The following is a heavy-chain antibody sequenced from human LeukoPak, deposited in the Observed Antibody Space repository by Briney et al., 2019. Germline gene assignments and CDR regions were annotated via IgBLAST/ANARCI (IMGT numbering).Heavy chain of an antibody. V-gene: IGHV3-33*06. CDR2: IWYDGSNK. J-gene: IGHJ5*02. D-gene: IGHD3-10*01. CDR1: GFTFSSYG. CDR3: AKATSGP. Sequence: PGGSLRLSCAASGFTFSSYGMHWVRQAPGKGLEWVAVIWYDGSNKYYADSVKGRFSISRDNSKNALYLQMNSLRAEDTAVYYCAKATSGPWGQGTLVTVSS.